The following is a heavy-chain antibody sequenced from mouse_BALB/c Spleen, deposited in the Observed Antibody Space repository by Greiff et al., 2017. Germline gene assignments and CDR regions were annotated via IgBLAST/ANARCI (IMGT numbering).Heavy chain of an antibody. J-gene: IGHJ2*01. V-gene: IGHV14-1*02. CDR1: GFTIKDYY. CDR2: IDPENGNT. D-gene: IGHD4-1*01. Sequence: EVQLQQSGAELVRPGALVKLSCKASGFTIKDYYMHWVKQRPEQGLEWIGWIDPENGNTIYDPKFQGKASITADTSSNTAYLQLSSLTSEDTAVYYCARLGPVDYWGQGTTLTVSS. CDR3: ARLGPVDY.